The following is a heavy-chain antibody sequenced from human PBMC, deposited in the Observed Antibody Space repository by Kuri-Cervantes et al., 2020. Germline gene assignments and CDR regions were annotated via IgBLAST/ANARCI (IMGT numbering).Heavy chain of an antibody. Sequence: GGSLRLSCAASGFTVSSNYMSWVRQAPGKGLERVADIKQDGSVKYYVDSVKGRFTISRDNARNSLYLQMNSLRAEDTAVYYCAKEIRPQYYDFWSGYYTGGANMDVWGQGTTVTVSS. CDR1: GFTVSSNY. CDR2: IKQDGSVK. J-gene: IGHJ6*02. D-gene: IGHD3-3*01. V-gene: IGHV3-7*01. CDR3: AKEIRPQYYDFWSGYYTGGANMDV.